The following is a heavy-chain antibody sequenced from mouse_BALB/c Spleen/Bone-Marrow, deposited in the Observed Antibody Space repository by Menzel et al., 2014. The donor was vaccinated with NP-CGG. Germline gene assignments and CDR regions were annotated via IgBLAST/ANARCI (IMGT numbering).Heavy chain of an antibody. CDR3: ARLGGYGPYFDY. Sequence: EVQLQESGPSLVKPSQTLSLTCSVTGDSITSGYWNWIRKFPGNKLEYMGYISYSGSTYFNPSLKSRISITRDTSKNXYYLPLNAVTTEDTATYYCARLGGYGPYFDYWGQGTTLTVSS. D-gene: IGHD1-1*02. J-gene: IGHJ2*01. CDR2: ISYSGST. V-gene: IGHV3-8*02. CDR1: GDSITSGY.